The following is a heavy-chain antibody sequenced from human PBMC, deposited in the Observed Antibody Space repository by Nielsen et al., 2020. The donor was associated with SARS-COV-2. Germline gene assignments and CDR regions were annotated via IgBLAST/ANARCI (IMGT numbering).Heavy chain of an antibody. CDR3: ARLRSTTVTTSFIPY. V-gene: IGHV3-23*01. D-gene: IGHD4-17*01. J-gene: IGHJ4*02. Sequence: GESLKISCAASGFTFSNYGMSWVRQAPGKGLEWVSAISGSGGSTYYADSVKGRFTISRDNSKNTLYLQMNSLRAEDTAVYYCARLRSTTVTTSFIPYWGQGTLVTVSS. CDR2: ISGSGGST. CDR1: GFTFSNYG.